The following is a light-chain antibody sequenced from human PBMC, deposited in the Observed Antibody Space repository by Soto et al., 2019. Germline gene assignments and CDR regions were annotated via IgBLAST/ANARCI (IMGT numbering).Light chain of an antibody. Sequence: DIQMTQSPSSLSASVGDRVTITCRASQSITLYLNWYQEKPGKAPKLLIYAASNLQSGVPSRFSGSGSGTDFTLTISSLQPEDFATYFCQQSYSTPPTFGQGTKVEIK. CDR3: QQSYSTPPT. J-gene: IGKJ1*01. V-gene: IGKV1-39*01. CDR1: QSITLY. CDR2: AAS.